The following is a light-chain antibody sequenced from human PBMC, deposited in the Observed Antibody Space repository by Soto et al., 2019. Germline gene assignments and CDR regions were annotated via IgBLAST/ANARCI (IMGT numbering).Light chain of an antibody. CDR3: QQHGGSPPYT. J-gene: IGKJ2*01. CDR2: AAS. V-gene: IGKV3-20*01. CDR1: QSVSSRF. Sequence: EIVLTQSPGTLSLSPGERATLSCRASQSVSSRFLAWYQQKPGQAPRLLIYAASNRATGIPDRFSGSGSGTDFALTISRLEPEDFAVYYCQQHGGSPPYTFGQGTKLEIK.